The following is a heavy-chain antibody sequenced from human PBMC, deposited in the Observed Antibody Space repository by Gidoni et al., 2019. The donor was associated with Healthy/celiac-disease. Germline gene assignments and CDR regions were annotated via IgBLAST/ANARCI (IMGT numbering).Heavy chain of an antibody. J-gene: IGHJ3*02. CDR2: INAGNGNK. V-gene: IGHV1-3*01. Sequence: QVQLVQSGAEVQKPGASVKVSCTASGYTFTSYAMHWVRQAPGQRLEWMGWINAGNGNKKYSQKFQGRVTITRDTSASTAYMELSSLRSEDTAVYSCARDSSHDSSGYYYPDAFDIWGQGTMVTVSS. D-gene: IGHD3-22*01. CDR1: GYTFTSYA. CDR3: ARDSSHDSSGYYYPDAFDI.